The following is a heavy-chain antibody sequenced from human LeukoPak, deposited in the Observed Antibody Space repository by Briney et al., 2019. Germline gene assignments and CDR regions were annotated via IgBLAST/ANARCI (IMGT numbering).Heavy chain of an antibody. Sequence: PSETLSLTCTVSGGSISSYYWSWIRQPPGKGLEWIGYIYYSGSTNYNPSLKSRVTISVDTSKNQFSLKLSSVTAADTAVYYCARETGTYYYDSSGHNDAFDIWGQGTMVTVSS. J-gene: IGHJ3*02. D-gene: IGHD3-22*01. V-gene: IGHV4-59*01. CDR1: GGSISSYY. CDR3: ARETGTYYYDSSGHNDAFDI. CDR2: IYYSGST.